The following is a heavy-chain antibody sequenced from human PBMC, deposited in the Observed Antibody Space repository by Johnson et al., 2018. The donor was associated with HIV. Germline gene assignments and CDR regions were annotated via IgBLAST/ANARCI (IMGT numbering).Heavy chain of an antibody. J-gene: IGHJ3*02. V-gene: IGHV3-11*04. CDR3: ARDGLAANAFDT. CDR1: GFSVSAYY. CDR2: ISSSGSII. D-gene: IGHD3/OR15-3a*01. Sequence: QVQLVESGGGLIQSGGSLRLSCAASGFSVSAYYMSWIRQAPGKGLECLSYISSSGSIIYYADSVKGRFTVSRDNAKNTLYLQMNSLRAEDTAVYYCARDGLAANAFDTWGQGTMVTVSS.